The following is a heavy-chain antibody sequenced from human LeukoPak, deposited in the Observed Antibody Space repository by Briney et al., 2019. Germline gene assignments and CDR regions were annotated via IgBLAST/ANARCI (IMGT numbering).Heavy chain of an antibody. Sequence: GRCLRLSRAASGLSFSNYAMRWVRHAPGKGLEWVSGISGSGDSTYYADSVKGRFTISRDNSKNTLYLQMNSPRAEDTAVYYCARRSGIAVAGAFDYWGQGTLVTVSS. V-gene: IGHV3-23*01. CDR1: GLSFSNYA. CDR2: ISGSGDST. D-gene: IGHD6-19*01. J-gene: IGHJ4*02. CDR3: ARRSGIAVAGAFDY.